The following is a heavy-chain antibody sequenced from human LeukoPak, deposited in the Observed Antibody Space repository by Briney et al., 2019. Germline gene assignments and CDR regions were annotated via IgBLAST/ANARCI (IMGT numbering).Heavy chain of an antibody. CDR3: ARDHIVVVTAIEPRYYYGMDV. CDR1: GVSVSGYY. J-gene: IGHJ6*02. D-gene: IGHD2-21*02. Sequence: PSETLSLTCAVYGVSVSGYYWSWISQPPGMGLEWSGEINRSGSTNYNQSLESRVTISVDTYKHLFSLKLSSGTAAATAVYYCARDHIVVVTAIEPRYYYGMDVWGQGTTVTVS. V-gene: IGHV4-34*01. CDR2: INRSGST.